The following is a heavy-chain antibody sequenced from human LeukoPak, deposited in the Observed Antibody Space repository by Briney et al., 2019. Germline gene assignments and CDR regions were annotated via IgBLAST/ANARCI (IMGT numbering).Heavy chain of an antibody. Sequence: GGSLRLSCEASGLSLSNYPMHWVRQAPGKGLEWITLITYDGAFDGGKTYYADSVKGRFTISRDDSRNTLYLQMNGLRGDDTAVYYCAKDVGKWESLHFFDYWGQGTLVTVSS. V-gene: IGHV3-30*07. CDR1: GLSLSNYP. D-gene: IGHD1-26*01. CDR3: AKDVGKWESLHFFDY. J-gene: IGHJ4*02. CDR2: ITYDGAFDGGKT.